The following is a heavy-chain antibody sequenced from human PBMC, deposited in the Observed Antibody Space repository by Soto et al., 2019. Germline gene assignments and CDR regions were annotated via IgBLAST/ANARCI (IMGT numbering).Heavy chain of an antibody. CDR2: ISAYNGNT. CDR1: GYTFTSYG. V-gene: IGHV1-18*01. Sequence: ASVKVSCKASGYTFTSYGISWVRQAPGQGLEWMGWISAYNGNTNYAQKLQGRVTMTTDTSTSTAYMELRSLRSDDTAVYYCARVHYYDRLSPYYYYYGMDVWGQGTTVTVSS. CDR3: ARVHYYDRLSPYYYYYGMDV. J-gene: IGHJ6*02. D-gene: IGHD3-22*01.